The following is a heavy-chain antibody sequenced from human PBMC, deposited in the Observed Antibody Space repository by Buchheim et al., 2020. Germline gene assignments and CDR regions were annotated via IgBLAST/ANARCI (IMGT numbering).Heavy chain of an antibody. CDR3: ARDNRGIAARFGIDY. CDR1: GGSISTYH. Sequence: QVQLQESGPGLVKPSETLSLTCTVSGGSISTYHWSWIRQPPGKGLEWIGYVSDTGSANYQPSLKSRVTMSVDTSQNQVSLKLSSVTAADTAVYYCARDNRGIAARFGIDYWGQGTL. D-gene: IGHD6-6*01. CDR2: VSDTGSA. V-gene: IGHV4-59*01. J-gene: IGHJ4*02.